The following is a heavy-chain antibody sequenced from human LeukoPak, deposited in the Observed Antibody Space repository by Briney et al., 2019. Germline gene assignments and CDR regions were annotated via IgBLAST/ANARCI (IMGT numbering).Heavy chain of an antibody. CDR2: IYHSGST. J-gene: IGHJ5*02. Sequence: PSETLSLTCAVSGGSISSSNWWSWVRQPPGKGLEWIGEIYHSGSTNYNPSLKSRVTISVDKSKNQFSLKLSSVTAADTAVHYCARAPASPDWFDPWGQGTLVTVSS. CDR3: ARAPASPDWFDP. D-gene: IGHD2-2*01. CDR1: GGSISSSNW. V-gene: IGHV4-4*02.